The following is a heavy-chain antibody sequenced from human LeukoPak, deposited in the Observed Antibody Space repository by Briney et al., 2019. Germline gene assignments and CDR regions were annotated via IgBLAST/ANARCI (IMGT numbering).Heavy chain of an antibody. CDR2: IYYSGST. CDR1: GGSLSSYY. Sequence: SETLSLTCTVSGGSLSSYYWSWVRQPLGKGLEWIGYIYYSGSTNYNPSLKGRVTISVDTSKNQFSLKLSSVTAADTAVYYCARGPYDFWSGYYSINWFDPWGQGTLVTVSS. J-gene: IGHJ5*02. CDR3: ARGPYDFWSGYYSINWFDP. D-gene: IGHD3-3*01. V-gene: IGHV4-59*01.